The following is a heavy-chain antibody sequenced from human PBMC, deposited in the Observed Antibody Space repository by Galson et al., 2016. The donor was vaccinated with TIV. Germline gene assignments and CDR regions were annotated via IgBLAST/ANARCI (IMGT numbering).Heavy chain of an antibody. CDR1: GGSIRSGGYY. CDR3: AREDGDYNWFDP. J-gene: IGHJ5*02. D-gene: IGHD4-17*01. CDR2: IYYSGST. Sequence: TLSLTCTVSGGSIRSGGYYWRWIRQHPGRGLEWIGYIYYSGSTYYNPPLKSLVTISVDTSKNQFSLKLNSVTAADTAMYYCAREDGDYNWFDPWGQGILVTVSS. V-gene: IGHV4-31*01.